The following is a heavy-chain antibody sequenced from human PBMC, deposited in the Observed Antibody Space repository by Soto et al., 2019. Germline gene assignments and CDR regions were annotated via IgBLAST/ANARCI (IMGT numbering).Heavy chain of an antibody. CDR1: GDSVSSNSAA. V-gene: IGHV6-1*01. D-gene: IGHD5-12*01. CDR2: TYYRSKWYN. J-gene: IGHJ6*02. CDR3: ARDIMATTGLTLDYGMDV. Sequence: QVQLQQSGPGLVKPSQTLSLTCAISGDSVSSNSAAWNWIRQSPSRGLEWLGRTYYRSKWYNDYAVSVKSRITINPDTSKNQFSLQLNSVTPEDTAVYYCARDIMATTGLTLDYGMDVWGQGTTVTVSS.